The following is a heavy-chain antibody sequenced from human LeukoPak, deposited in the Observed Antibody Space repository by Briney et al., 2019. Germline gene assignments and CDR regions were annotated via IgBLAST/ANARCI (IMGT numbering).Heavy chain of an antibody. D-gene: IGHD6-6*01. Sequence: SETLSLTCTVSGGSISTYYWSWIRRPPGKGLEWIAYIHASGPTNYNPSLKSRITISVDTSKNQFALKLSSVTAADTAVYYCARHDAGIAARPFDNWGQGTLVTVSS. J-gene: IGHJ4*02. CDR3: ARHDAGIAARPFDN. V-gene: IGHV4-4*09. CDR1: GGSISTYY. CDR2: IHASGPT.